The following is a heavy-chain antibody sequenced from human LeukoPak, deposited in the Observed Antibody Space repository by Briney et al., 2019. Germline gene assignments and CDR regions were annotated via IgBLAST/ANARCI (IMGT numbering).Heavy chain of an antibody. CDR1: GGSISSNY. D-gene: IGHD7-27*01. CDR2: IYYSGRT. J-gene: IGHJ4*02. V-gene: IGHV4-59*04. CDR3: ARQLTATFEY. Sequence: PSETLSLTCSVSGGSISSNYWSWFRQPPGKGLEWIGSIYYSGRTYSNPSLKSRVTMSVDTSKKQFSLKLLSVTAADTAVYYCARQLTATFEYWGQGTLVTVSS.